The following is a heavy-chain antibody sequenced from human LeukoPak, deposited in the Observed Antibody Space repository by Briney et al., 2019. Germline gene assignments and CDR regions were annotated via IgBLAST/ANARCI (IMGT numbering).Heavy chain of an antibody. CDR3: AKDPCGGFLEWLCPFDY. CDR2: ISGSGGST. V-gene: IGHV3-23*01. D-gene: IGHD3-3*01. CDR1: GFTFNYYG. Sequence: GGSLRLSCAASGFTFNYYGMHWVRQAPGKGLEWVSAISGSGGSTYYADSVKGRFTISRDNSKNTLYLQMNSLRAEDTAVYYCAKDPCGGFLEWLCPFDYWGQGTLVTVSS. J-gene: IGHJ4*02.